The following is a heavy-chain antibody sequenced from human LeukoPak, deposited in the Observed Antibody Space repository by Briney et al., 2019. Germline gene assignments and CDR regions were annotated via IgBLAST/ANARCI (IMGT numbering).Heavy chain of an antibody. CDR1: GGTFSSYA. V-gene: IGHV1-69*04. D-gene: IGHD2-2*01. CDR3: ARGGYCSSTSCLWFDP. J-gene: IGHJ5*02. Sequence: SVKVSCTASGGTFSSYAISWVRQAPGQGLEWMGRIIPILGIANYAQKFQGRVTITADKSTSTAYMELSSLRSEDTAVYYCARGGYCSSTSCLWFDPWGQGTLVTVSS. CDR2: IIPILGIA.